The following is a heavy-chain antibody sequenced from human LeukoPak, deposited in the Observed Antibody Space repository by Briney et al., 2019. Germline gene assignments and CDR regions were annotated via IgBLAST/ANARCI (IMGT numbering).Heavy chain of an antibody. CDR1: GFTFSSYG. CDR3: AREAISMVRGVIMRGIKDY. Sequence: PGRSLRLSCAASGFTFSSYGMHWVRQAPGKGLEWVAVIWYDGSNKYYADSVKGRFTISRDNSKNTLYLQMNSLRAEDTALYYCAREAISMVRGVIMRGIKDYWGQGTLVTVSS. CDR2: IWYDGSNK. D-gene: IGHD3-10*01. V-gene: IGHV3-33*01. J-gene: IGHJ4*02.